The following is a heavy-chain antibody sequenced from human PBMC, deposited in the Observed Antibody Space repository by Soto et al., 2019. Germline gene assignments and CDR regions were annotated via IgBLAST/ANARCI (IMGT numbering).Heavy chain of an antibody. CDR1: GYTFTSYA. D-gene: IGHD2-15*01. CDR3: ARGESVVGDY. V-gene: IGHV1-3*01. J-gene: IGHJ4*02. CDR2: INAGNGNT. Sequence: ASVKVSCKASGYTFTSYAMHWARQAPGQRLEWMGWINAGNGNTKCSQKFQDRVTITRDTSASTAYMELSSLRSEDTAVYYCARGESVVGDYWGQGTLVTV.